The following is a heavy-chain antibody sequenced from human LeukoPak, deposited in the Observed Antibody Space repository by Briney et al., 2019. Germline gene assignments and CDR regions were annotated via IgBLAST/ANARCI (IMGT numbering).Heavy chain of an antibody. D-gene: IGHD7-27*01. CDR3: ARGLLTGRNWFDP. CDR2: INPHSGGT. V-gene: IGHV1-2*02. Sequence: ASVKVSCKASGYTFTGYYIHWMRQAPGQGLEWKGWINPHSGGTNYAQNFQGRVTMTGDTSISTVYMELRTLRSDDTAVYYCARGLLTGRNWFDPWGQGTLVTVSS. J-gene: IGHJ5*02. CDR1: GYTFTGYY.